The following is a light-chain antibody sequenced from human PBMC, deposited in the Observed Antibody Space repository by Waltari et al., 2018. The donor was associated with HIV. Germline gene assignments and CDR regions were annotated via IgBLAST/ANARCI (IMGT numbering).Light chain of an antibody. V-gene: IGLV1-40*01. CDR3: QSYDISLSASVV. Sequence: QSMLTQPPSVSGAPGPRVTISCTGSSPTIGADYDVHWYQQIPGTAPNLLIPGNKNRSSGVPDRFYAPSSGTSASLPISGLQAEDEADYFCQSYDISLSASVVFGGWTRLTVL. J-gene: IGLJ2*01. CDR2: GNK. CDR1: SPTIGADYD.